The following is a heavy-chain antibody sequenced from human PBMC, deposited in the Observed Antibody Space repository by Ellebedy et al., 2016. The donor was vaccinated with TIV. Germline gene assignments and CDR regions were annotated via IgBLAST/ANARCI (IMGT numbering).Heavy chain of an antibody. D-gene: IGHD3-10*01. Sequence: GESLKISCAVSGFRSSDFAMSWVRQAPGKGLEWVSSVNSVSTYMFYADSVKGRFTVSRDNAKNSLSMQMDSLRAEDTAVYYCATDRGEGGLPSFFDSWGQGTQVTVST. V-gene: IGHV3-21*01. CDR3: ATDRGEGGLPSFFDS. CDR2: VNSVSTYM. J-gene: IGHJ4*02. CDR1: GFRSSDFA.